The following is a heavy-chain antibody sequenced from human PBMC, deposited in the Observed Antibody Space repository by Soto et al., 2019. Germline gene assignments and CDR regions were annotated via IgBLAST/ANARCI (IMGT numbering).Heavy chain of an antibody. CDR2: IYSGGST. CDR3: ARAWDFDY. J-gene: IGHJ4*02. Sequence: EVQLVESGGGLVQPGGSLRLSCAASGFTVSSNYMSWVRQAPGKGLEWVSVIYSGGSTYYADSVKGRFTISRDNSKNTLYLQLNSPRAEDTAVYYCARAWDFDYWGQGTLVTVSS. V-gene: IGHV3-66*01. D-gene: IGHD7-27*01. CDR1: GFTVSSNY.